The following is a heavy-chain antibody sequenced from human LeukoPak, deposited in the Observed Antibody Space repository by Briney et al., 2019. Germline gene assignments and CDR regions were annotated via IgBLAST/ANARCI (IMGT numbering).Heavy chain of an antibody. Sequence: GGSLRLSCAASGLTFTDYYMGWIRQAPGKGLEWVSSISSTSGYTNYADSVKGRFTISRDNAKNSLYLQMNSLRAEDTAVYYCARGRYRWNDGSCFDYWGQGTPVTVSS. V-gene: IGHV3-11*06. CDR2: ISSTSGYT. D-gene: IGHD1-1*01. J-gene: IGHJ4*02. CDR3: ARGRYRWNDGSCFDY. CDR1: GLTFTDYY.